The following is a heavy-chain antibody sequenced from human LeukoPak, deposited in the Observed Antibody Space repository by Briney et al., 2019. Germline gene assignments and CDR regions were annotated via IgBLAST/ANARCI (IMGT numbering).Heavy chain of an antibody. J-gene: IGHJ4*02. Sequence: PGGSLRLSCAASGFTFSSYAMHWVRQAPGKGLEWVAVISYDGSNKYYADSVKGRFTIPRDNSKNTLYLQMNSLRAEDTAVYYCARGARYCSSTSCYGGLFDYWGQGTLVTVSS. CDR2: ISYDGSNK. D-gene: IGHD2-2*01. V-gene: IGHV3-30*01. CDR3: ARGARYCSSTSCYGGLFDY. CDR1: GFTFSSYA.